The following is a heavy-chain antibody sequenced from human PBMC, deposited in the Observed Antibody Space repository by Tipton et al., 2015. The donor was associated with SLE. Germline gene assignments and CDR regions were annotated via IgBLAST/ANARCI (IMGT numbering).Heavy chain of an antibody. CDR1: GFTFNNYA. CDR2: VSYDGIKR. CDR3: ARDRESGSWRPQRFDF. D-gene: IGHD6-13*01. V-gene: IGHV3-30*04. J-gene: IGHJ4*02. Sequence: SLRLSCVASGFTFNNYALHWVRQGPGKGPEWVAVVSYDGIKRSYADSVRGRFNISRDDSENTLYLQMNSLRADDTAMCYCARDRESGSWRPQRFDFWGRGALATVSS.